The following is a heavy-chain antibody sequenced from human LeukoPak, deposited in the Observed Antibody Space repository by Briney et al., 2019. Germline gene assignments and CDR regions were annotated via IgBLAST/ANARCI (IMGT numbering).Heavy chain of an antibody. CDR1: GGSISSYY. CDR3: AAESERWLVRS. V-gene: IGHV4-59*01. D-gene: IGHD6-19*01. J-gene: IGHJ4*02. Sequence: PSETLSLTCTVSGGSISSYYWSWIRQPPGKGLEWIGYIYYSGGTIYNPSLKSRVTISIDASKNQFSLRLSSVTTADTAVYYCAAESERWLVRSWGQGTLVTVSS. CDR2: IYYSGGT.